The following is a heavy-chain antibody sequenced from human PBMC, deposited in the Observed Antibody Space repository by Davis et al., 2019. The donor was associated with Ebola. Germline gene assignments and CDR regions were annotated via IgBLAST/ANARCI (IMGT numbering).Heavy chain of an antibody. V-gene: IGHV4-39*01. J-gene: IGHJ4*02. CDR2: IYYSGST. D-gene: IGHD5-12*01. CDR3: ARHPPGATYYFDY. CDR1: GGSISSSSYY. Sequence: PSETLSLTCTVSGGSISSSSYYWGWIRQPPGKGLEWIGSIYYSGSTYYNPSLKSRVTISVDTSKNQFSLKLSSVTAADTAVYYCARHPPGATYYFDYWGQGTLVTVSS.